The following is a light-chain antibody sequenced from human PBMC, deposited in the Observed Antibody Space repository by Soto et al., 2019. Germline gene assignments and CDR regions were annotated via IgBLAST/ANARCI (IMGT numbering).Light chain of an antibody. J-gene: IGKJ2*01. CDR1: QSVSSSY. Sequence: EIVLTQSPGTLSLSPGERATLSCRASQSVSSSYLAWYQQKPGQAPRLLIYGASSMATGIPDRFSGSGSGPDFTLTISRLEHEHCAVYYCQQYGSSQTFGQGTKLEIK. V-gene: IGKV3-20*01. CDR3: QQYGSSQT. CDR2: GAS.